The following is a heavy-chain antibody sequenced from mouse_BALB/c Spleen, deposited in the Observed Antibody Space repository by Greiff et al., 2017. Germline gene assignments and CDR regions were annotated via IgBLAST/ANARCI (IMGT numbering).Heavy chain of an antibody. Sequence: DVKLVESGGGLVQPGGSRKLSCAASGFTFSSFGMHWVRQAPEKGLEWVAYISSGSSTIYYADTVKGRFTISRDNPKNTLFLQMTSLRSEDTAMYYCAREGYGYYYAMDYWGQGTSVTVSS. V-gene: IGHV5-17*02. D-gene: IGHD1-2*01. CDR2: ISSGSSTI. J-gene: IGHJ4*01. CDR1: GFTFSSFG. CDR3: AREGYGYYYAMDY.